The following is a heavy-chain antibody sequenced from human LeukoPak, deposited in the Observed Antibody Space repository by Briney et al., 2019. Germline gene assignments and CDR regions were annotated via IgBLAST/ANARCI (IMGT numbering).Heavy chain of an antibody. Sequence: GGPLRLSCAASGFTFSSYSMNWVRQAPGKGLEWVSSISSSSSYIYYADSVKGRFTISRDNAKNSLYLQMNSLRAEDTAVYYCASHPKAAAGLYYYYYMDVWGKGSRSPSP. D-gene: IGHD6-13*01. CDR3: ASHPKAAAGLYYYYYMDV. CDR2: ISSSSSYI. V-gene: IGHV3-21*01. J-gene: IGHJ6*03. CDR1: GFTFSSYS.